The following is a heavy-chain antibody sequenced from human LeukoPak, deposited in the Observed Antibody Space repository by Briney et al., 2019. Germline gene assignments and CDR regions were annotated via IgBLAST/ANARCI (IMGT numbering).Heavy chain of an antibody. V-gene: IGHV3-21*01. D-gene: IGHD6-13*01. CDR2: ISSSSSYI. Sequence: GGSLRLSCAASGFTFSSYSMNWVRQAPGKGLEWVSSISSSSSYIYYADSVKGRFTISRDNAKNSLYLQMNSLRAEDTAVYYCARDAGGIAAAGHFDYWGQGTLVSVSS. CDR3: ARDAGGIAAAGHFDY. CDR1: GFTFSSYS. J-gene: IGHJ4*02.